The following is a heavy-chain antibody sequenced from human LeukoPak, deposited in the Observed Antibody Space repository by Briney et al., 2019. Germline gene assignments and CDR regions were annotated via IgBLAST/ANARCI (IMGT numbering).Heavy chain of an antibody. Sequence: PSETLSLTCTVSGGSISSYYWSWIRQPPGKGLEWIGYIYYSGSTNYNPSLKCRVTISVDTSKNQFSLKLSSVTAADTAVYYCARQLDYFDYWGQGTLVTVSS. J-gene: IGHJ4*02. CDR2: IYYSGST. D-gene: IGHD1-1*01. CDR1: GGSISSYY. CDR3: ARQLDYFDY. V-gene: IGHV4-59*08.